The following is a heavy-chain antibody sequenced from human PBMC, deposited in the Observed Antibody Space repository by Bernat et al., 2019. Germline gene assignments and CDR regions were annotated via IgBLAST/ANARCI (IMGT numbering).Heavy chain of an antibody. CDR2: ISSSGSTI. CDR1: GFTFSDYY. Sequence: QVQLVESGGGLVKPGGSLRLSCAASGFTFSDYYMSWIRQAPGKGLEWVSYISSSGSTIYYADSVKGRFTISRDNAKNSLYLQMNSLRAEDTAVYYCAGGQETYDYIWGSYRFGDAFESWGQGTMVTVSS. CDR3: AGGQETYDYIWGSYRFGDAFES. J-gene: IGHJ3*02. V-gene: IGHV3-11*01. D-gene: IGHD3-16*02.